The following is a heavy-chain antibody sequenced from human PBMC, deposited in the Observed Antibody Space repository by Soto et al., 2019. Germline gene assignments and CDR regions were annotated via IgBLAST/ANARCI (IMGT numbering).Heavy chain of an antibody. V-gene: IGHV3-53*01. CDR1: GITVSTNY. Sequence: PGGSLRLSCAHSGITVSTNYLNWVRQAPGKGLEWVSVIYSGGSTYYADSVKGRFTISRDNSKNTLYLQMNSLRAEDTAVYYCARDKYYGSGRGPWGQGTLLTVSS. CDR2: IYSGGST. J-gene: IGHJ1*01. CDR3: ARDKYYGSGRGP. D-gene: IGHD3-10*01.